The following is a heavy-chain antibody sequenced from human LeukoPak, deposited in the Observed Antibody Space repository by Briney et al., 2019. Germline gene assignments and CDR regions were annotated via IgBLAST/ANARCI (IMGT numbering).Heavy chain of an antibody. CDR3: TTSMLRGTPPRY. D-gene: IGHD3-10*01. Sequence: GGSLRLSCAASGFTFTDAWMYWVRQAPGKGLEWVGRIKSKTDGGTTDYTAPVKGKFTISRDDSKNTLYLQMNSLETEDTAVYYCTTSMLRGTPPRYWGQGTLVTVSS. CDR2: IKSKTDGGTT. V-gene: IGHV3-15*01. J-gene: IGHJ4*02. CDR1: GFTFTDAW.